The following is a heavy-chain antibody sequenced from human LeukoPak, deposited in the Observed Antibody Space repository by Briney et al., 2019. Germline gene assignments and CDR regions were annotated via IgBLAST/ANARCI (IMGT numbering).Heavy chain of an antibody. CDR3: AKGYLVATITGVDY. D-gene: IGHD5-12*01. V-gene: IGHV3-30*18. Sequence: GRSLRLSCAASEFTFRNYAMHWVRQAPGKGLEWVAVISYDGTNTYYADSVKGRFTISRDNAKNTLYLQMNSLRAEDTAVYYCAKGYLVATITGVDYWGQGSLVTASS. CDR1: EFTFRNYA. CDR2: ISYDGTNT. J-gene: IGHJ4*02.